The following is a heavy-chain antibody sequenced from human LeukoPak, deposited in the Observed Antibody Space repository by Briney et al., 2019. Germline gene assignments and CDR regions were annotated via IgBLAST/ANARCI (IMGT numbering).Heavy chain of an antibody. CDR3: AKRLPVVGDRNRAFDY. CDR2: ISGTGVTT. Sequence: GGSLRLSCAASGFTFSSYAMKWVRQAPGKGLEWVSSISGTGVTTYYADSVKGRFTISRDNSKNTLYLQMNSLRAEDTAVYYCAKRLPVVGDRNRAFDYWGQGTLVTVSS. D-gene: IGHD2-21*02. J-gene: IGHJ4*02. CDR1: GFTFSSYA. V-gene: IGHV3-23*01.